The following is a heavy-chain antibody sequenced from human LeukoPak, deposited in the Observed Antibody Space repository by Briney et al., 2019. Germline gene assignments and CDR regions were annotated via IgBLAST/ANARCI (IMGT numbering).Heavy chain of an antibody. J-gene: IGHJ4*02. CDR1: GFTFSSYW. D-gene: IGHD4-17*01. Sequence: GGSLRLSCAASGFTFSSYWMSWVRQAPGKGLEWVANIKQDGSEKYHVDSVKGRFTISRDNAKNSLYLQMNSLRAEDTAVYYCARALVATISSTWTTVTTRGFDYWGQGTLVTVSS. V-gene: IGHV3-7*01. CDR3: ARALVATISSTWTTVTTRGFDY. CDR2: IKQDGSEK.